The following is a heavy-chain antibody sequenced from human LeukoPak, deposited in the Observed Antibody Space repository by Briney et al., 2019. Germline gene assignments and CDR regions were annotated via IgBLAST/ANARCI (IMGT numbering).Heavy chain of an antibody. CDR3: ARGESGLHYYDF. D-gene: IGHD3-3*01. V-gene: IGHV1-18*01. CDR2: ISGKSGNT. J-gene: IGHJ4*02. Sequence: GASVKVSCKASDSPFITFGITWGGQALGQGFEWMGWISGKSGNTIYPQKFQDRVTMTADTSTATAFLELRSLRSDDTAVYYCARGESGLHYYDFWGQGTLVTVSS. CDR1: DSPFITFG.